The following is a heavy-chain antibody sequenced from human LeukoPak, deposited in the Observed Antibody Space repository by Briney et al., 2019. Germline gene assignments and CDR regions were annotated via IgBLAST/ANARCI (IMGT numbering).Heavy chain of an antibody. D-gene: IGHD3-22*01. CDR2: IHYSGST. CDR3: ARHSSPYYYNNSSWRSGFDY. CDR1: GGSISSSSYY. J-gene: IGHJ4*02. Sequence: SETLSLTCTVSGGSISSSSYYWGWIRQPPGKGLEWIGSIHYSGSTYYNPSLKSRVTISVDTSKNQFSLKLSSVTAADTAVYYCARHSSPYYYNNSSWRSGFDYWGQGTLVTVSS. V-gene: IGHV4-39*01.